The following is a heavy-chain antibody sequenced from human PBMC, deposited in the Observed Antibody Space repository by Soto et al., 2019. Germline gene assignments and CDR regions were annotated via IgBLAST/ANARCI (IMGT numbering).Heavy chain of an antibody. D-gene: IGHD2-15*01. J-gene: IGHJ4*02. CDR3: AKGGPAGFCSGGRGYFDS. CDR1: GFTFDDYA. Sequence: EVQLVESGGGLVQPGRSLRLSCAASGFTFDDYAMHWVRRVPGKGLEWVSSISWNTNIIGYADSVKGRLTISRDNAKNSLYLQMTRLRPEDTALYYCAKGGPAGFCSGGRGYFDSWGQGTLVTVSS. V-gene: IGHV3-9*01. CDR2: ISWNTNII.